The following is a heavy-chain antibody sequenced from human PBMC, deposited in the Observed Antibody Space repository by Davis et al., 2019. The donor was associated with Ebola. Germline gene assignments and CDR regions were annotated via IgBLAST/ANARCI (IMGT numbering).Heavy chain of an antibody. CDR2: IYYSGST. V-gene: IGHV4-59*01. Sequence: SETLSLTCTVSGGSISSYYWSWIRQPPGKGLEWIGYIYYSGSTNYNPSLKSRVTMSVDTSRNQFSLKLNSVTAADTAVYFCAREVPGVGHLDYWGQGILVTVSS. CDR3: AREVPGVGHLDY. J-gene: IGHJ4*02. D-gene: IGHD2-2*01. CDR1: GGSISSYY.